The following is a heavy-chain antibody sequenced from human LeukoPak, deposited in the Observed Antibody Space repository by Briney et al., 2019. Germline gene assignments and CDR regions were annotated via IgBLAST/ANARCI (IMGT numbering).Heavy chain of an antibody. D-gene: IGHD1-26*01. V-gene: IGHV3-7*01. CDR1: XFTFSSYW. CDR3: ARDWIAVGATSDY. Sequence: ASXFTFSSYWMSWVRQAPGKGLEGVAXIKQDGSEKYYVDSVKGRFTISRDNAKNSLYLQMNSLRAEDTAVYYCARDWIAVGATSDYWGQGTLVTVSS. J-gene: IGHJ4*02. CDR2: IKQDGSEK.